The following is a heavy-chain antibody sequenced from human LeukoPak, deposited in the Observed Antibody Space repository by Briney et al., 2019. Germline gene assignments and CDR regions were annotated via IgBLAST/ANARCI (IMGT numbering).Heavy chain of an antibody. J-gene: IGHJ4*02. CDR2: IKQDGSEK. V-gene: IGHV3-7*01. D-gene: IGHD3-22*01. CDR3: ARVPNVVVITTRSPYYFDY. Sequence: QPGGSLRLSCAASGFTFSSYWMSWVRQAPGKGLEWVANIKQDGSEKYYVDSAKGRFTISRDNAKNSLYLQMNSLRAEDTAVYYCARVPNVVVITTRSPYYFDYWGQGTLVTVSS. CDR1: GFTFSSYW.